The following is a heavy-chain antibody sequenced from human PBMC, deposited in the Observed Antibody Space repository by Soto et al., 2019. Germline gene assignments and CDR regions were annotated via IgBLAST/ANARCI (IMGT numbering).Heavy chain of an antibody. Sequence: EVQLLESGGGLIQPWGSLRLSCAASGFTFSSYAMNWVRQAPGKGLEWVSGISGSGGSTYYADSVKGRFTISRDNSKNTLYLQMSSLRAEDTAVYYCAKAFSWYDYWGQGTLVTVSS. D-gene: IGHD6-13*01. CDR2: ISGSGGST. V-gene: IGHV3-23*01. CDR1: GFTFSSYA. CDR3: AKAFSWYDY. J-gene: IGHJ4*02.